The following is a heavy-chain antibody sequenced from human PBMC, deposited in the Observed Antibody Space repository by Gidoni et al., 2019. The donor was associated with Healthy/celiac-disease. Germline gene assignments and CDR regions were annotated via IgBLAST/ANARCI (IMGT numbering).Heavy chain of an antibody. D-gene: IGHD3-10*01. V-gene: IGHV4-39*01. CDR3: AGIYGSGSYPLSYYYGMDV. J-gene: IGHJ6*02. Sequence: QLQLQESGPGLVKPSETLSLTCTVSGGSISSSSYYWGWIRQPPGKGLEWIGSIYYSGSPYYNPSLKSRVTISVDTSKNQFSLKLSSVTAADTAVYYCAGIYGSGSYPLSYYYGMDVWGQGTTVTVSS. CDR1: GGSISSSSYY. CDR2: IYYSGSP.